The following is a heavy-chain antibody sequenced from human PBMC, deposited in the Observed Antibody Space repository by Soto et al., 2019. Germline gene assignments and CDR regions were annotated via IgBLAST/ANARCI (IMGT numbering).Heavy chain of an antibody. D-gene: IGHD2-2*03. CDR2: INDSGIT. Sequence: QVQLQQWGAEVLKPSETLSPTCVVNGGSFSGYYWSWIRQSPGKGLGWIGEINDSGITDSNPALARRVTLPVGMSKNQFSLTLKSVTAADSAVYHCARRRSSGPDRRGIGYYGLAVWGQGTTVTVSS. CDR1: GGSFSGYY. J-gene: IGHJ6*02. CDR3: ARRRSSGPDRRGIGYYGLAV. V-gene: IGHV4-34*01.